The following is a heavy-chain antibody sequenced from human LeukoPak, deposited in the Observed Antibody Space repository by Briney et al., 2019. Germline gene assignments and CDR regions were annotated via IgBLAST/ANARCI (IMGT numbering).Heavy chain of an antibody. D-gene: IGHD6-13*01. CDR3: AHRLIAVDGRGYNWFDP. Sequence: SGPTLVQPPPPLTLTFTFSGFSLSTSGVGVGWIRQPPGKALEWLALIYWDDDKRYSPSLKSRLTITKGTSKTQVVLTMTNMDPVDTATYYCAHRLIAVDGRGYNWFDPWGQGTLVTVSS. CDR2: IYWDDDK. J-gene: IGHJ5*02. V-gene: IGHV2-5*02. CDR1: GFSLSTSGVG.